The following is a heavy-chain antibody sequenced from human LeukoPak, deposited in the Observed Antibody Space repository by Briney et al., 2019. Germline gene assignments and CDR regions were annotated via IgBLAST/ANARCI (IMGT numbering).Heavy chain of an antibody. V-gene: IGHV3-30*18. CDR2: ISYDGSNK. J-gene: IGHJ6*03. D-gene: IGHD3-3*01. CDR1: GFTFSSYS. Sequence: QPGGSLRLSCAASGFTFSSYSMNRVRQAPGKGLEWVAVISYDGSNKYYADSVKGRFTISRDTSKKTLYLQMNSLRAEDTAVYYCAKREDFGVVITLDYYYYMDVWGKGTTVTVSS. CDR3: AKREDFGVVITLDYYYYMDV.